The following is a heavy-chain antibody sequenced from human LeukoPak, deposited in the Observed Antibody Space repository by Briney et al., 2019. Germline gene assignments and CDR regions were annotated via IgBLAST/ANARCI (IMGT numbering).Heavy chain of an antibody. CDR1: GFTVSTNY. J-gene: IGHJ4*02. Sequence: PGGSLRLSCAVSGFTVSTNYMSWVRHPPGKGLEWASVIYNGGSTYYADSVNGRFSISRDNAKKSLYLQIHRLRDEDTAVYFCARISLVGTTEQYYFDYWGQGTLVTVSS. CDR2: IYNGGST. CDR3: ARISLVGTTEQYYFDY. V-gene: IGHV3-66*01. D-gene: IGHD1-26*01.